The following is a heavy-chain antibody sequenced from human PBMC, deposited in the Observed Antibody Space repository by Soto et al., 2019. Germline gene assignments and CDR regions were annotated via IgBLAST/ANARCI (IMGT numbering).Heavy chain of an antibody. D-gene: IGHD3-22*01. J-gene: IGHJ4*02. CDR1: GYSFAGYW. CDR2: IDPSDSQT. Sequence: PGESLKISCKGSGYSFAGYWITWVRQKPGKGLEWMGRIDPSDSQTYYSPSFRGHVTISVTKSITTVFLQWSSLRASDTAMYYCARQIYDSDTGPNFQYHFDSWGQGTTVTVSS. V-gene: IGHV5-10-1*01. CDR3: ARQIYDSDTGPNFQYHFDS.